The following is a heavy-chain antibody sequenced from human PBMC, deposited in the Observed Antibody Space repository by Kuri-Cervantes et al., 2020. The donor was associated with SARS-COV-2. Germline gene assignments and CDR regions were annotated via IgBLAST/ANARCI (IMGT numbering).Heavy chain of an antibody. CDR3: ARVFGYSSSWYHRGMDV. D-gene: IGHD6-13*01. J-gene: IGHJ6*02. CDR2: INHSGST. Sequence: GSLRLSCAVSGDSMNNGAYYWSWIRQPPGKGLEWIGEINHSGSTNYNPSLKSRVTISVDTSKNQFSLKLSSVIAADTAVYYCARVFGYSSSWYHRGMDVWGQGTTVTVSS. V-gene: IGHV4-34*01. CDR1: GDSMNNGAYY.